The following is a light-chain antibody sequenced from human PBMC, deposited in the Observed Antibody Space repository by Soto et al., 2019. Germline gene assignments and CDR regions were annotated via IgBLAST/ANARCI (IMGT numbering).Light chain of an antibody. CDR1: QSISSW. J-gene: IGKJ1*01. CDR2: DAS. Sequence: DIQMTQSPSTLSASVGDRVTITCRASQSISSWLAWYQQKPGKAPKLLIYDASSLESGVPSRFSGSGSATEFTLTISSLQPDDFATYYCQQYASYSTFGQGTKVDIK. V-gene: IGKV1-5*01. CDR3: QQYASYST.